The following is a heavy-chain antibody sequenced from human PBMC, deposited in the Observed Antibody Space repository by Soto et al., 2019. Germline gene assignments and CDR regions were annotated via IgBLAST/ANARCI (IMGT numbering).Heavy chain of an antibody. J-gene: IGHJ5*02. CDR2: ISGSGGST. Sequence: PGGSLRLSCAAYGFTFSSYAMSWFRQAPGKGLEWVSAISGSGGSTYYADSVKGRFTISRDNSKNTLYLQMNSLRAEDTAVYFCSKGGLLLLFYPCGQGSLVTVS. V-gene: IGHV3-23*01. CDR3: SKGGLLLLFYP. CDR1: GFTFSSYA. D-gene: IGHD2-15*01.